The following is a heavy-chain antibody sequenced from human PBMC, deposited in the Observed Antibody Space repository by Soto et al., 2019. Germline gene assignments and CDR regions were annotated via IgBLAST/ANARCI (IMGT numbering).Heavy chain of an antibody. CDR1: GYTFTSYG. V-gene: IGHV1-18*01. D-gene: IGHD2-2*01. CDR2: ISAYNGNT. CDR3: ARSDIVLVPAGTYYYYGMDV. Sequence: QVQLVQSGAEVKKPGASVKVSCKASGYTFTSYGISWVRQAPGQGLEWMGWISAYNGNTNYAQKLQGRVTMTTDTSTSTAYMELRSLRSEDTAVYYCARSDIVLVPAGTYYYYGMDVWGQGTKVTVSS. J-gene: IGHJ6*02.